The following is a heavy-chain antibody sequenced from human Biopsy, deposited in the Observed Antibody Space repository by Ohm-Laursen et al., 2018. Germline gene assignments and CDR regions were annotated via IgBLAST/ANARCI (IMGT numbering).Heavy chain of an antibody. CDR2: VHPNSGAT. D-gene: IGHD3-10*01. CDR3: ARDRMTDVFGGPTRTDVFDS. Sequence: SVKASCKASGYTFNDYFIHWARQSPGQGLEWKGWVHPNSGATNSAEKFRGRVTLTRDTSIGAVYIELRRLKSDDAAVYYCARDRMTDVFGGPTRTDVFDSWGQGTPVTVSS. V-gene: IGHV1-2*02. J-gene: IGHJ4*02. CDR1: GYTFNDYF.